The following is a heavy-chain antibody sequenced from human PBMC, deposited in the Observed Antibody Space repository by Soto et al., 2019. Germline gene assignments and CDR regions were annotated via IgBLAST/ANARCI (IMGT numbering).Heavy chain of an antibody. V-gene: IGHV3-74*01. Sequence: EVQLVESGGGLVQPGGSLRLSCAASGFTFSSYWMHWVRQAPGKGLVWVSRINNDGSSTSYADSVKGRFTISSDNAKNTLYVQMNSLRAEDTAVYYCARARRYGDPIDYWGQGNLVTVSS. CDR1: GFTFSSYW. J-gene: IGHJ4*02. D-gene: IGHD4-17*01. CDR2: INNDGSST. CDR3: ARARRYGDPIDY.